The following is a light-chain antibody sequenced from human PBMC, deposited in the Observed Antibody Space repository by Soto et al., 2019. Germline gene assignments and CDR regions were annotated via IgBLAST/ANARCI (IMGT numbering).Light chain of an antibody. V-gene: IGLV2-14*03. J-gene: IGLJ1*01. CDR1: SSDIGSYDY. Sequence: QSVLTQPASVSGSPGQSITVSCTGTSSDIGSYDYVSWYQQHPGKVPKLIIYDVSNRPSGVSNRFSGSKSGSTASLTISGLQAEDEADYYCTSFTTAYTHVFGSGTKLTVL. CDR2: DVS. CDR3: TSFTTAYTHV.